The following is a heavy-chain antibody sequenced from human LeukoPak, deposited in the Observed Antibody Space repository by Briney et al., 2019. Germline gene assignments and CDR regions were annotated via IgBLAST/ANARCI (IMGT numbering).Heavy chain of an antibody. V-gene: IGHV3-11*01. Sequence: GSLRLSCAASGFTFSDYYMSWIRQAPGKGLEWVSYISSSGTSTHHADSVKGRFTISRDNAKNSLFLQMDSLRVEDTAVYYCARGDWYSFDYWGQGALVTVSS. D-gene: IGHD2-21*02. CDR1: GFTFSDYY. CDR3: ARGDWYSFDY. J-gene: IGHJ4*02. CDR2: ISSSGTST.